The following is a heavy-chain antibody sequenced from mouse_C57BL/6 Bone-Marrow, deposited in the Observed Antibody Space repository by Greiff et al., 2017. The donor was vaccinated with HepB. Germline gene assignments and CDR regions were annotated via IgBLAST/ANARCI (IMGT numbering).Heavy chain of an antibody. CDR1: GYTFTSYW. V-gene: IGHV1-7*01. CDR3: ARRTTTVVATPDV. D-gene: IGHD1-1*01. J-gene: IGHJ1*03. CDR2: INPSSGYT. Sequence: VMLVESGAELAKPGASVKLSCKASGYTFTSYWMHWVKQRPGQGLEWIGYINPSSGYTKYNQKFKDKATLTADKSSSTAYMQLSSLTYEDSAVYYCARRTTTVVATPDVWGTGTTVTVSS.